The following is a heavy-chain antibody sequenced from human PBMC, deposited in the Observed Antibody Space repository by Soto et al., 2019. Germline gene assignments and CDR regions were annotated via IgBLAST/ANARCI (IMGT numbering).Heavy chain of an antibody. CDR2: ISGSGGST. J-gene: IGHJ4*02. Sequence: PGGSLRLSCAASGFTFSSYAMSWVRQAPGKGLEWVSAISGSGGSTYYADSVKGRFTISRDNSKNTLYLQMNSLRAEDTAVYYCAKDPLGSTVTQYFDYWGQGTRVTVSS. CDR3: AKDPLGSTVTQYFDY. CDR1: GFTFSSYA. V-gene: IGHV3-23*01. D-gene: IGHD4-17*01.